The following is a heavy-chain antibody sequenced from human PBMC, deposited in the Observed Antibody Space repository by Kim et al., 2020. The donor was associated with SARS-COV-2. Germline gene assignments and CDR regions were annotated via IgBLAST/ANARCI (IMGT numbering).Heavy chain of an antibody. V-gene: IGHV3-23*01. D-gene: IGHD1-26*01. J-gene: IGHJ4*02. Sequence: GGSLRLSCAASGFTFGSYAMNWVRQAPGKGLEWVSVISGGGDSTYYADSVKGRFSISRDNSKNTLYLQMNSLRAEDTAVYYCAKVRYGGSNGFDFWGQGT. CDR3: AKVRYGGSNGFDF. CDR1: GFTFGSYA. CDR2: ISGGGDST.